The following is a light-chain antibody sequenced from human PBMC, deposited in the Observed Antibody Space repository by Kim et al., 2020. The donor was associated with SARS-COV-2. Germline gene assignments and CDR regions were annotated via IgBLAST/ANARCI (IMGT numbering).Light chain of an antibody. CDR3: QQYKNWPPIT. J-gene: IGKJ5*01. CDR2: GAS. Sequence: SPGERPTLSCRASQSVSTDLAWYQQKSGQAPRLLIYGASTRATGIPARFSGSGSGTEFTLTISGLQSEDLAVYYGQQYKNWPPITFGQGTRLEI. CDR1: QSVSTD. V-gene: IGKV3D-15*01.